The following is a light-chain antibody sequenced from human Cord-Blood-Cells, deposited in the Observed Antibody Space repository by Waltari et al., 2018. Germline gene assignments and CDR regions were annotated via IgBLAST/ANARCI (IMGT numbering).Light chain of an antibody. CDR1: SRHVGSYNL. J-gene: IGLJ2*01. V-gene: IGLV2-23*01. CDR2: EGS. Sequence: QSALTQPASVSGSPGQSITISCTATSRHVGSYNLFSWYQQHPGKAPKLMIYEGSKRPSGVSNRFSGSKSGNTASLTIAGLQAEEEADYYCWSYAGSSTGFGGGTKLTVL. CDR3: WSYAGSSTG.